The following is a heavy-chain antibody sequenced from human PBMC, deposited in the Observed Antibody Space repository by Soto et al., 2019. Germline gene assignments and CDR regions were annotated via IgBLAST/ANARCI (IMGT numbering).Heavy chain of an antibody. CDR2: IIPHTGGT. J-gene: IGHJ4*01. CDR3: ARGEMTHFDY. Sequence: ASLKVSCNAAGDNFISYYINWVRQAPGQGLEWMGWIIPHTGGTNYAQKFQGWVTMTTDKSIGTAYLERSSLKSDDTAVYYCARGEMTHFDYWGQGTLVTVSS. V-gene: IGHV1-2*04. CDR1: GDNFISYY.